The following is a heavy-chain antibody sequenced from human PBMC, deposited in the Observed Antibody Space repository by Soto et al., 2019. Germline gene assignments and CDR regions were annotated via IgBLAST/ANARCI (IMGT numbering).Heavy chain of an antibody. Sequence: SETLSLTCTVSGGSISSYYWGWIRQPPGKGLEWIGYIYYSGSTNYNPSLKSRVTISVDTSKNQFSLKLSSVTAADTAVYYCARHGYSGHHDQGSVAFDIWGQGTMVTVSS. CDR1: GGSISSYY. J-gene: IGHJ3*02. D-gene: IGHD1-26*01. CDR2: IYYSGST. V-gene: IGHV4-59*08. CDR3: ARHGYSGHHDQGSVAFDI.